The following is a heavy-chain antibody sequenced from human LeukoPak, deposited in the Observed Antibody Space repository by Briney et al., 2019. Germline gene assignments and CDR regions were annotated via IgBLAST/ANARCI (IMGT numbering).Heavy chain of an antibody. CDR2: INSDGSST. V-gene: IGHV3-74*01. J-gene: IGHJ5*02. Sequence: GSLRLSCAASGFTFSSYWMHWVRQAPGKGLVWVSRINSDGSSTSYADSVKGRFTISRDNAKNTLYLQMNSLRAEDTAVYYCARAGVVPAAPLFDPWGQGTLVTVSS. D-gene: IGHD2-2*01. CDR3: ARAGVVPAAPLFDP. CDR1: GFTFSSYW.